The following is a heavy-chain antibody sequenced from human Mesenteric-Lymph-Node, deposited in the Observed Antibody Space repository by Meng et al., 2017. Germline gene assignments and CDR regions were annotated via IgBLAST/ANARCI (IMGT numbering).Heavy chain of an antibody. CDR2: ISGSGGST. V-gene: IGHV3-23*01. J-gene: IGHJ4*02. D-gene: IGHD3-16*01. Sequence: GESLKISCAASGFTFSSYAMSWVRQAPGKGLEWVSAISGSGGSTYYADSVKGRLTISRDNSKNTLYLQMNSLRAEDTAVYYCAREKGALDYWGQGTLVTVSS. CDR3: AREKGALDY. CDR1: GFTFSSYA.